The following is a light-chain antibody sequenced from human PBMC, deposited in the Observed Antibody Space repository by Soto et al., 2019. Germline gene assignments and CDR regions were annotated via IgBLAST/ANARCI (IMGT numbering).Light chain of an antibody. J-gene: IGKJ4*01. Sequence: EIVMTQSPATLSVSPGERATLSCRASQNLNNNLAWYQQKPGQVPRLLIYHASTGATGIPARFSGSGSGTELTLTISSVQSEDFAVYYCQQYNDWPITFGGGTKVEIK. CDR1: QNLNNN. CDR3: QQYNDWPIT. V-gene: IGKV3-15*01. CDR2: HAS.